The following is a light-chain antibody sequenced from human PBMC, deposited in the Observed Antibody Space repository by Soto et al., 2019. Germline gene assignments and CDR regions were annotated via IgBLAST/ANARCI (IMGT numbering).Light chain of an antibody. Sequence: SYELTQPPSVSVAPGKTARITCGGNNIGSKRVHWYQQKPGHAPVLVIYYDSDRPSGIPERFSGSNSGNTATLTISRVEAGDEADYYCQVWDSSSDHHVVFGGGTKRTVL. CDR3: QVWDSSSDHHVV. CDR1: NIGSKR. CDR2: YDS. V-gene: IGLV3-21*04. J-gene: IGLJ2*01.